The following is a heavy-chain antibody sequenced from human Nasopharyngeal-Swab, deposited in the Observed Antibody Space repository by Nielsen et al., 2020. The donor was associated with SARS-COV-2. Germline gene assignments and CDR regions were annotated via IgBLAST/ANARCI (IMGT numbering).Heavy chain of an antibody. CDR1: GFSLSNARMG. CDR2: IFSNDEK. CDR3: ARILAVAGTPDY. V-gene: IGHV2-26*01. J-gene: IGHJ4*02. Sequence: SGPTLVKPTETLTPTCTVSGFSLSNARMGVSWIRQPPGKALEWLAHIFSNDEKSYSTSLKSRLTISKDTSKSQVVLTMTNMDPVDTATYYCARILAVAGTPDYWGQGTLVTVSS. D-gene: IGHD6-19*01.